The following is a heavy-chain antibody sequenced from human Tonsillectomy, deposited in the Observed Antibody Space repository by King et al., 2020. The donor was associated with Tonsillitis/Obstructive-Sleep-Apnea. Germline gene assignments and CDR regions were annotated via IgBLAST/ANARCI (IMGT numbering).Heavy chain of an antibody. CDR1: GYTFTNYG. V-gene: IGHV1-18*01. Sequence: VQLVQSGAEVKKPGASVRVSCKASGYTFTNYGITWVRQAPGQGLEWMGWISGNNDNTNYAQKLQGRITMTTDKSTSTAYMELRSLRSDDTAVYYCARDTQDEKGRCFDWLLGVNWFDPWGQGTLVTVSS. CDR3: ARDTQDEKGRCFDWLLGVNWFDP. J-gene: IGHJ5*02. D-gene: IGHD3-9*01. CDR2: ISGNNDNT.